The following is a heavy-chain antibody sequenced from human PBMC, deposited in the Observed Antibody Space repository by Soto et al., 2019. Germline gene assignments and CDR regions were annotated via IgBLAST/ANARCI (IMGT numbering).Heavy chain of an antibody. Sequence: SETLSLTCAVYGGSFSGYYWSWIRQPPGKGLEWIGYIYYSGSTNYNPSLKSRVTISVDTSKNQFSLKLSSVTAADTAVYYCARVMRTNYYDSSGYGTAAFDYWGQGTLVTVSS. V-gene: IGHV4-59*01. CDR1: GGSFSGYY. D-gene: IGHD3-22*01. CDR3: ARVMRTNYYDSSGYGTAAFDY. J-gene: IGHJ4*02. CDR2: IYYSGST.